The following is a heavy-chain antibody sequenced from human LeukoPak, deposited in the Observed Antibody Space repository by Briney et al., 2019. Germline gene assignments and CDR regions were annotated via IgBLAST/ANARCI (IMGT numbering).Heavy chain of an antibody. CDR1: GFTFSSYS. V-gene: IGHV3-21*01. CDR3: ARGHFGVVLDY. D-gene: IGHD3-3*01. Sequence: GGSLRLSCAGSGFTFSSYSMIWVRQAPGKGLECVSSIRGDSTETRHADSLMGRFTISRDNAKKSLYLQMNSLRAEDTAVYYCARGHFGVVLDYWGQGTLVTVSS. J-gene: IGHJ4*02. CDR2: IRGDSTET.